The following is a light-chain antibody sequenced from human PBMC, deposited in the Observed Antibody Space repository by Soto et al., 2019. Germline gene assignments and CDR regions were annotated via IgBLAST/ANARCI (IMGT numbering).Light chain of an antibody. CDR2: KAS. CDR3: QQYNGT. J-gene: IGKJ1*01. V-gene: IGKV1-5*03. CDR1: QSISSW. Sequence: DIQMTQSPSTLSSSAGDRVTITCRASQSISSWLAWFQQKPGKAPKLLIYKASSLESGVPSRFSCSGSGTEFTLTISSLQPDDFATYYCQQYNGTFGQGTKVDIK.